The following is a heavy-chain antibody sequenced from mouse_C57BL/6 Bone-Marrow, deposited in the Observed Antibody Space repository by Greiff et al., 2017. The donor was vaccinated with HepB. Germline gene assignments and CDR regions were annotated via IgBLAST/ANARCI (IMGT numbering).Heavy chain of an antibody. CDR1: GYTFTDYE. V-gene: IGHV1-15*01. D-gene: IGHD1-1*01. CDR3: TLIYYYGSSPFDY. CDR2: IDPETGGT. J-gene: IGHJ2*01. Sequence: QVQLKQSGAELVRPGASVTLSCKASGYTFTDYEMHWVKQTPVHGLEWIGAIDPETGGTAYNQKFKGKAILTADKSSSTAYMELRSLTSEDSAVYYCTLIYYYGSSPFDYWGQGTTLTVSS.